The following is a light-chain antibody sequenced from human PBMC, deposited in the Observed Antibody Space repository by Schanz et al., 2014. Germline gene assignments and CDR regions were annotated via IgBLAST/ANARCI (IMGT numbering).Light chain of an antibody. CDR2: GVS. CDR1: QSVSSSY. J-gene: IGKJ1*01. V-gene: IGKV3-20*01. CDR3: QQYNGGT. Sequence: EIVLTQSPGTLSLSPGERATLSCRASQSVSSSYLAWYQQTPGQAPRLLIYGVSNRATGIPDRFSGSGSGTDFTLTISRLEPEDFAVYYCQQYNGGTFGQGTKVEIK.